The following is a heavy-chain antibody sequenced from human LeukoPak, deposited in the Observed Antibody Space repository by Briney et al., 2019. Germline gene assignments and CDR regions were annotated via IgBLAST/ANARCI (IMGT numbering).Heavy chain of an antibody. CDR3: ARDRGRATVFRFDP. D-gene: IGHD4-17*01. CDR2: ISGSGGST. J-gene: IGHJ5*02. Sequence: GGSLRLSCAASGFTFSSYAMSWVRQAPGKGLEWVSAISGSGGSTYYADSVKGRFTISRDNSKNTLYLQMNSLRAEDTAVYYCARDRGRATVFRFDPWGQGTLVTVSS. CDR1: GFTFSSYA. V-gene: IGHV3-23*01.